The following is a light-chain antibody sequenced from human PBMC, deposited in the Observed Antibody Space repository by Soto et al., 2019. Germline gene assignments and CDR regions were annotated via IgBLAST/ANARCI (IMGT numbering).Light chain of an antibody. CDR2: KIS. Sequence: DIVMTQTPLSAPVTLGQPASISCKSSESLVHSDGNTYLSWLHQRPGQPPRLLIYKISKRLPGVPERISGSGAGTEFTLKISRVEAEDVGIYYCMQATQFSWTFGQGTKGDIK. V-gene: IGKV2-24*01. CDR3: MQATQFSWT. J-gene: IGKJ1*01. CDR1: ESLVHSDGNTY.